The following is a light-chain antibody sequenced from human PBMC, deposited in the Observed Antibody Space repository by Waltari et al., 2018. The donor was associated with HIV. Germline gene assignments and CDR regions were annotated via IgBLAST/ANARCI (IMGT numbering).Light chain of an antibody. CDR3: LQSYSSPRT. J-gene: IGKJ1*01. CDR2: SAS. V-gene: IGKV1-39*01. Sequence: DIQMTQSPSSLSVSVGDRVRITCRASQRISNYLYWYQQKPGKAPKLLIYSASSLQSGVPSRFSGSGSGTDFTLTISSLQHDDFATYYCLQSYSSPRTFGQGTKVEIK. CDR1: QRISNY.